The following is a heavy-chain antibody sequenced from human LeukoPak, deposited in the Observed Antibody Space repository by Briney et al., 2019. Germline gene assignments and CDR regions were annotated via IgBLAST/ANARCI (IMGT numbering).Heavy chain of an antibody. D-gene: IGHD4-17*01. CDR3: ARPDSTVYGCFDY. J-gene: IGHJ4*02. V-gene: IGHV1-69*06. Sequence: ASLKLSCKASGGTFSSYAISWVRQAPGQGLEWRGGIIPIFGTANYAQKFQGRVTITADKSTSTAYMELSSLRSEDTAVYYCARPDSTVYGCFDYWGQGTLVTVSS. CDR1: GGTFSSYA. CDR2: IIPIFGTA.